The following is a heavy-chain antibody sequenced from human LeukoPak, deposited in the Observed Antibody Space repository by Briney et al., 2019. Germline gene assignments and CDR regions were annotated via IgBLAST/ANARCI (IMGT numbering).Heavy chain of an antibody. J-gene: IGHJ4*02. CDR2: IYYSGST. CDR3: ARGSYDILTGYPY. V-gene: IGHV4-30-4*01. Sequence: SETLSLTCAVYGGSISSGDYYWSWIRQPPGKGLEWIGYIYYSGSTYYNPSLKSRVTISVDTSKNQFSLKLSSVTAADTAVYYCARGSYDILTGYPYWGQGTLVTVSS. D-gene: IGHD3-9*01. CDR1: GGSISSGDYY.